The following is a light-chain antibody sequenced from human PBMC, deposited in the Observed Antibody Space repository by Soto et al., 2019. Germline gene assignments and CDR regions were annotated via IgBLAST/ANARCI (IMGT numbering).Light chain of an antibody. CDR3: CSYAGSYTVV. V-gene: IGLV2-11*01. Sequence: QSALTQPRSVSGSPGQSVTISCTGTSSDVGGYNYVSWYQQHPGKAPKLMIYDVNKRPSGVPDRFSGSKSGNTASLTISGLRAEDEAAYYCCSYAGSYTVVFGGGTKLTVL. CDR2: DVN. CDR1: SSDVGGYNY. J-gene: IGLJ2*01.